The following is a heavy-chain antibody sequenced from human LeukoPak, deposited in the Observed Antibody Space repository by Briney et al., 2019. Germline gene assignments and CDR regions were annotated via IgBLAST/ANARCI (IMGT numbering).Heavy chain of an antibody. Sequence: PGGSLRLSCAVSGFTFNKYYMHWVRHAPGKGLVWVSRISSDGSNTNYADSVKGRFTISRDNAKNTLYLQMNSLGAEDTAVYYCIRVPYWGQGALVTVSS. J-gene: IGHJ4*02. CDR3: IRVPY. CDR2: ISSDGSNT. CDR1: GFTFNKYY. V-gene: IGHV3-74*01.